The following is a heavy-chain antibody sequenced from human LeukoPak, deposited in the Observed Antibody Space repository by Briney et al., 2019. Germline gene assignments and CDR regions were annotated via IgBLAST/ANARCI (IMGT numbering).Heavy chain of an antibody. CDR1: GFTFSTYW. CDR3: ARGDYGFDY. CDR2: INTDGSST. V-gene: IGHV3-74*01. Sequence: GGSLRLSCAASGFTFSTYWMHWVRQAPGKGLVWVSRINTDGSSTSYADSVQGRFTISRDNAKNTLYLQMNSLRAEDMAVHYCARGDYGFDYWGQGTLVTVSS. D-gene: IGHD4-17*01. J-gene: IGHJ4*02.